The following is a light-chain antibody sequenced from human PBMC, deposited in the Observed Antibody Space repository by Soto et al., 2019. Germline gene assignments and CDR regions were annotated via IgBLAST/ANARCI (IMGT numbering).Light chain of an antibody. CDR1: SSDVGGYKF. CDR3: TSHTSSSPFA. Sequence: QSVLTQPASVSGSPGQSITISCTGTSSDVGGYKFVSWYQQHPGKAPKLMIYGVTNRPSGVSNRFSGSKSGNTASLTISGLQAEDEADYYCTSHTSSSPFAFGTGTKVTVL. J-gene: IGLJ1*01. V-gene: IGLV2-14*01. CDR2: GVT.